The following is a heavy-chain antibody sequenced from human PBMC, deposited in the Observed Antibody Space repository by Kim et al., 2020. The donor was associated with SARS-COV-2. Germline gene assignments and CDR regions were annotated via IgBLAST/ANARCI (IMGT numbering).Heavy chain of an antibody. Sequence: SETLSLTCLVSGGSISSSSYYWGWMRQPPGKGLEWIASIYYTGSTYYNPSLKSRVTISVDTSKNQFSLKLTSVIAADTAVYYCVRTAYCSSATCYRGWVDSWGQGTLVTVPS. CDR3: VRTAYCSSATCYRGWVDS. CDR1: GGSISSSSYY. J-gene: IGHJ5*01. D-gene: IGHD2-2*02. CDR2: IYYTGST. V-gene: IGHV4-39*01.